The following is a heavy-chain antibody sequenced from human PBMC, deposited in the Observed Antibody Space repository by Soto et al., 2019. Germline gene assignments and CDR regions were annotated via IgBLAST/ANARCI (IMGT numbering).Heavy chain of an antibody. Sequence: QVQLQESGPGLVKPSETLSLTCTVSGDSLGTYYWSWIRHPPGKGLEWIGYIYYNGSTNYNPPLKSRVTMSIDTSKNQFSLKLNSVTAADTAVYYCAKDGAPWGFNYWGQGTLVAVSS. J-gene: IGHJ4*02. CDR3: AKDGAPWGFNY. V-gene: IGHV4-59*01. D-gene: IGHD1-26*01. CDR2: IYYNGST. CDR1: GDSLGTYY.